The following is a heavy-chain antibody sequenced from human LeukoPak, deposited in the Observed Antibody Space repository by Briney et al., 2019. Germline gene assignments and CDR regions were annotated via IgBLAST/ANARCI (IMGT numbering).Heavy chain of an antibody. Sequence: GGSLRLSCAASGFIFSSFAMNWVRQAPGKGLEWVSYISPTYDIYYSDSVRGRFTISRDNAENSLYLQMNSLRDEDTAVHYCARDHNWGFDYWGQGTLVAVSS. D-gene: IGHD7-27*01. CDR1: GFIFSSFA. CDR3: ARDHNWGFDY. J-gene: IGHJ4*02. V-gene: IGHV3-48*02. CDR2: ISPTYDI.